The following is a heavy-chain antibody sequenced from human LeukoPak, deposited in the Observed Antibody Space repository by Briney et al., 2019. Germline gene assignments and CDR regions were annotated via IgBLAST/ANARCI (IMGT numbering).Heavy chain of an antibody. CDR3: ARGVVVSPYYFDY. Sequence: PSETLSLTCTVSGGSISSYYWSWIRQPPGKGLEWIGYIYYSGSTNYNPSLKSRVTISVDTSKNQFSLKLSSVTAADTAVYYCARGVVVSPYYFDYWGQGTLVTVSS. CDR2: IYYSGST. D-gene: IGHD3-22*01. CDR1: GGSISSYY. J-gene: IGHJ4*02. V-gene: IGHV4-59*01.